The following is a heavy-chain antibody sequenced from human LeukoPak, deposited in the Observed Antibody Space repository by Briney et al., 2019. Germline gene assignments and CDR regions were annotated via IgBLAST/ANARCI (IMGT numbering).Heavy chain of an antibody. Sequence: SVKVSCKASGGTFSSYAISWVRQAPGQGLEWMGGIIPIFGTANYAQKFQGRVTMTTDTSTSTAYMEVRSLRSDDTAAYYCARDGGYDFSYYFDYWGQGTLVTVSS. CDR3: ARDGGYDFSYYFDY. CDR1: GGTFSSYA. J-gene: IGHJ4*02. D-gene: IGHD5-12*01. V-gene: IGHV1-69*05. CDR2: IIPIFGTA.